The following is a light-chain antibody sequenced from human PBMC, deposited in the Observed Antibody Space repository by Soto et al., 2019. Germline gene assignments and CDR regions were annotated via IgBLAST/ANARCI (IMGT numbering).Light chain of an antibody. Sequence: QSVLTQPPSASGSPGQSVTISCTGTRNDIGAYEFVSWYQHHPGKAPKLIIYEVVQRPSGVPDRFSGSKSGNTASLTVSGLQAADEADYYCKSYAGSNTYVFGTGTKVTV. J-gene: IGLJ1*01. CDR3: KSYAGSNTYV. V-gene: IGLV2-8*01. CDR1: RNDIGAYEF. CDR2: EVV.